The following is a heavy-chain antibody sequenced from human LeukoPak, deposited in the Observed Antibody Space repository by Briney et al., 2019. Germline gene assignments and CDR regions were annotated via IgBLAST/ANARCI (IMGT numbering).Heavy chain of an antibody. CDR3: AKDSRRQWLVLGYMDV. CDR1: GFTFSNYN. J-gene: IGHJ6*03. CDR2: ITRDSIYT. V-gene: IGHV3-21*01. D-gene: IGHD6-19*01. Sequence: PGGSLRLSCAASGFTFSNYNMNWVRQTPGKGLEWVSSITRDSIYTFYADSVKGRFTISRDNSKNTLYLQMNSLRAEDTAVYYCAKDSRRQWLVLGYMDVWGKGTTVTVSS.